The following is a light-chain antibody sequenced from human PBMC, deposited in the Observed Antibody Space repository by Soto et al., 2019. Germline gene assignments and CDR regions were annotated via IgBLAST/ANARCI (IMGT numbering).Light chain of an antibody. CDR1: QGIRND. CDR3: LQADNYPLT. V-gene: IGKV1-6*01. Sequence: AIQMTQSPSSLSASVGDRVTITCRARQGIRNDLGWYQQRPGKAPKSLIYAASTLQSGVPSRFSGSGSGTAVALTSGSRLPEDFATYYFLQADNYPLTFGGVTKVEI. J-gene: IGKJ4*01. CDR2: AAS.